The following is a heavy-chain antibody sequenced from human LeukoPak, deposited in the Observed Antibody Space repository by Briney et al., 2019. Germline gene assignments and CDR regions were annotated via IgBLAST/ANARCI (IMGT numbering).Heavy chain of an antibody. D-gene: IGHD3-3*01. CDR2: INPNSGGT. J-gene: IGHJ6*02. CDR1: GYTFTGYY. CDR3: ATLYYYDFWSGYRDYYYYGMDV. V-gene: IGHV1-2*06. Sequence: ASVKVSCKASGYTFTGYYMHWVRQAPGQGLEWMGRINPNSGGTNYAQKFQGRVTMTRDTSISTAYMELSRLRSDDTAVYYCATLYYYDFWSGYRDYYYYGMDVWGQGTRSPSP.